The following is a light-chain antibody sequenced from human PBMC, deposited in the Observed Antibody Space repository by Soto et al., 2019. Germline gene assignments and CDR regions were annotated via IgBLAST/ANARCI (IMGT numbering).Light chain of an antibody. CDR1: KLGDKF. Sequence: SYELTQPPSVSVSPGQTARITCSADKLGDKFACWYQQKPGQSPVLVIYEDNKRPSGIPERFSGSNSRNTATLTISGTQAMDEADYYCQAWDSSTLVIFGGGTKLTVL. J-gene: IGLJ2*01. CDR2: EDN. V-gene: IGLV3-1*01. CDR3: QAWDSSTLVI.